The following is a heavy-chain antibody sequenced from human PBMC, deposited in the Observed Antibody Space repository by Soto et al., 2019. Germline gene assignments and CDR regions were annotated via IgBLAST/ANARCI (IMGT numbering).Heavy chain of an antibody. V-gene: IGHV4-59*02. CDR1: GGSATTYY. CDR3: ARGGYYFASGGPMGGVCYYGMDV. J-gene: IGHJ6*02. Sequence: QVQLQESGPGLVRPSETLSLTCSVSGGSATTYYWSWIRQPPGKGLEWIGHVYYSESTNYNPSLKSRLTISVDTSKNHLSLKLSSVTAADTAVYYCARGGYYFASGGPMGGVCYYGMDVWGQGTTVTVSS. D-gene: IGHD3-10*01. CDR2: VYYSEST.